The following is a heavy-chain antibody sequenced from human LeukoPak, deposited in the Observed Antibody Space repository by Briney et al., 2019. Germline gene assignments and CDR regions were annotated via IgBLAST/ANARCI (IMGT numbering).Heavy chain of an antibody. J-gene: IGHJ4*02. D-gene: IGHD1-7*01. CDR3: AKAFKGISGTIPVVDY. V-gene: IGHV1-2*02. CDR1: GYTFTGYY. Sequence: ASVKVSCKASGYTFTGYYMHWVRQAPGQGLEWMGWINPNSGGTNYAQKFQGRVTMTRDTSISTAYMELSRLRSDDTAVDYCAKAFKGISGTIPVVDYWGQGTLVTGSS. CDR2: INPNSGGT.